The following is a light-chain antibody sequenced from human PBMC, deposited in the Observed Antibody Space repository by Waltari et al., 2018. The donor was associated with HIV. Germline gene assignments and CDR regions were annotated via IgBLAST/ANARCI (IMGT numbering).Light chain of an antibody. J-gene: IGLJ2*01. Sequence: QSALTQPPSVSGAPGQTVTISCTGTTSNIGADYDVHWYQQFPGGAPRLLLSAGNKRPSALPHRFSVSKSGNSASLTITGLQADDEAEYCCQSHDDFVGSREFGGG. CDR2: AGN. CDR3: QSHDDFVGSRE. V-gene: IGLV1-40*01. CDR1: TSNIGADYD.